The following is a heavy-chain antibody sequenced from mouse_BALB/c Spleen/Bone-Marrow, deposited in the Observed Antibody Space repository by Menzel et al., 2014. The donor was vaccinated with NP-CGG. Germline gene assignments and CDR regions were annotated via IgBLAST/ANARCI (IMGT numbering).Heavy chain of an antibody. D-gene: IGHD1-1*01. V-gene: IGHV1-20*02. CDR3: ARVTTDWYFDV. Sequence: EVQLQQSGPELVKPGASVKISCKASGYSFTGYFMNWVIQSHGKSIEWIGRINPYNGDSFYNQKFKGKATLTVDKSSSTAHMELWSLASEDSAVYYCARVTTDWYFDVWGAGTTVTVSS. CDR1: GYSFTGYF. J-gene: IGHJ1*01. CDR2: INPYNGDS.